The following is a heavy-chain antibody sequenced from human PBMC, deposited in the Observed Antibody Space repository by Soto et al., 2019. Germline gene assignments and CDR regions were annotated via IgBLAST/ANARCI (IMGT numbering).Heavy chain of an antibody. J-gene: IGHJ4*02. CDR3: AKHCSSTSCLDY. Sequence: XXVKVSCKASGGTFSRYTISCVRQAPGQGLEWMGRIIPILGIANYAQKFQGRVTITADKSTSTAYMELSSLRAEDTAVYYCAKHCSSTSCLDYWGQGTLVTVSS. V-gene: IGHV1-69*02. CDR1: GGTFSRYT. CDR2: IIPILGIA. D-gene: IGHD2-2*01.